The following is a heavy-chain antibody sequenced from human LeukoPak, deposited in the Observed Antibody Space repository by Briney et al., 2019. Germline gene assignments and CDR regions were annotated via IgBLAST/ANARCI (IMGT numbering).Heavy chain of an antibody. Sequence: GGSLRLSCAASGFTVSSNYMSWVRQAPGKGLEWVANIKQDGSEKYYVDSVKGRFTISRDNAKNSLYLQMNSLRAEGTAVYYCAREQEDDAYYYDSSGYLPDYWGQGTLVTVSS. D-gene: IGHD3-22*01. V-gene: IGHV3-7*03. CDR3: AREQEDDAYYYDSSGYLPDY. J-gene: IGHJ4*02. CDR2: IKQDGSEK. CDR1: GFTVSSNY.